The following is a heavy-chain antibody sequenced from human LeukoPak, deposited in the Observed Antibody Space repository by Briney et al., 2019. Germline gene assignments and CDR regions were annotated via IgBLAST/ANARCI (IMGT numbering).Heavy chain of an antibody. CDR1: GFTFSSYW. V-gene: IGHV3-7*04. J-gene: IGHJ4*02. D-gene: IGHD1-1*01. Sequence: GGSLRLSCAPSGFTFSSYWMSWVRQAPGKGLEWVANIKQDGSEKYYVDPVKGRFTISRDNAKNSLYLQMSSLRAEDTAVYYCARTALAIDYWGQGTLVTVSS. CDR3: ARTALAIDY. CDR2: IKQDGSEK.